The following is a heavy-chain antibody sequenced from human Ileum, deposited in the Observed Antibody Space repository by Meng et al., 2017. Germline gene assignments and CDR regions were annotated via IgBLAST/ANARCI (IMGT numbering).Heavy chain of an antibody. CDR1: GFPFSSHS. D-gene: IGHD2-15*01. V-gene: IGHV3-21*04. Sequence: EVQLVESGGGLVKPGGSLRLSCAASGFPFSSHSMNWIRQAPGKSLEWVSFISSGSDYVYYGDSVRGRFTVSRGNAKNALYLQMDSLRVEDTALYFCARHLGYCSGGSCHQWGQGTLVTVSS. CDR2: ISSGSDYV. J-gene: IGHJ4*02. CDR3: ARHLGYCSGGSCHQ.